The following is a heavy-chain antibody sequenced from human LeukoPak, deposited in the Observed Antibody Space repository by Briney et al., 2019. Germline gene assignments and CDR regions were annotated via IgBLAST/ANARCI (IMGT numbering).Heavy chain of an antibody. V-gene: IGHV1-24*01. CDR3: ATDCSSTSCYGGWFDP. Sequence: ASVKVSCKVSGYTLTELSMHWVRQAPGKGLEWMGGFDPEDGETICAQKFQGRVTMTEDTSTDTAYMELSSLRSGDTAVYYCATDCSSTSCYGGWFDPWGQGTLVTVSS. CDR2: FDPEDGET. CDR1: GYTLTELS. J-gene: IGHJ5*02. D-gene: IGHD2-2*01.